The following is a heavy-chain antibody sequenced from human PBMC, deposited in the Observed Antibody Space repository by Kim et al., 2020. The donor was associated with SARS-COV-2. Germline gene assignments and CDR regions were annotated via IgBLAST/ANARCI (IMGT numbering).Heavy chain of an antibody. V-gene: IGHV4-28*01. D-gene: IGHD2-15*01. Sequence: SETLSLTCAVSDYSISSSDWWVWIRQPPGKGLEWIGYIYHSGRTYYNPCLKSRVTMSVDTAKNQFSLKMTSVTAVDTALYYCAKKIDGKNWFDPWGQGTL. CDR3: AKKIDGKNWFDP. CDR1: DYSISSSDW. CDR2: IYHSGRT. J-gene: IGHJ5*02.